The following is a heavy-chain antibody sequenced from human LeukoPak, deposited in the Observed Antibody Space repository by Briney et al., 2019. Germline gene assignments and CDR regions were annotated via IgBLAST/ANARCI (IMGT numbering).Heavy chain of an antibody. CDR2: IIPLIGVT. J-gene: IGHJ6*02. V-gene: IGHV1-69*04. CDR3: ATYNVDNYDTSDGMDV. CDR1: GGTFTSYA. D-gene: IGHD3-22*01. Sequence: SLKVSCKASGGTFTSYAFSWVRRAPGQGLEWMGRIIPLIGVTDSAQKFRDRVTITADRSTSTAYMELTSLRSEDTAVYYCATYNVDNYDTSDGMDVWGQGTSVTVSS.